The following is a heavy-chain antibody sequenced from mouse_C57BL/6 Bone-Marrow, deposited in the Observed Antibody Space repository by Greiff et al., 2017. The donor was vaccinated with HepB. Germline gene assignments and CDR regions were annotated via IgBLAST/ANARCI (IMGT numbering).Heavy chain of an antibody. CDR2: IHPNSGST. D-gene: IGHD3-3*01. CDR1: GYTFTSYW. CDR3: ARERGPGNFDY. V-gene: IGHV1-64*01. J-gene: IGHJ2*01. Sequence: QVQLQQSGAELVKPGASVKLSCKASGYTFTSYWMHWVKQRPGQGLEWIGMIHPNSGSTNYNEKFKSKATLTVDKSSSTAYMQLSSLTSEDSAVYYCARERGPGNFDYWGQGTTLTVSS.